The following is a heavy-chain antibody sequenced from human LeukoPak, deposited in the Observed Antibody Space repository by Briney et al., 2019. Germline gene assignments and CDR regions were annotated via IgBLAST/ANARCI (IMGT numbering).Heavy chain of an antibody. V-gene: IGHV4-59*01. D-gene: IGHD1-26*01. CDR2: IYYSGST. CDR3: ARVGATTQGAFDY. CDR1: GGSISSYY. Sequence: SETLSLTCTVSGGSISSYYWSWIRRPPGKGLEWIGYIYYSGSTNYNPSLKSRVTISVDTSKNQFSLKLSSVTAADTAVYYCARVGATTQGAFDYWGQGTLVTVSS. J-gene: IGHJ4*02.